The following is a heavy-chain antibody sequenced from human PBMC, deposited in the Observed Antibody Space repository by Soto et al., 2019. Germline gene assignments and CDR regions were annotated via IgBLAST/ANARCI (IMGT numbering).Heavy chain of an antibody. CDR2: ISGNGGSI. CDR3: ANGIVLMVYATDAFDI. D-gene: IGHD2-8*01. V-gene: IGHV3-23*01. J-gene: IGHJ3*02. CDR1: GFTFDDYA. Sequence: PGGSLRLSCGASGFTFDDYAMHWVRQAPGKGLEWVSGISGNGGSIYYADSVKGRFTISRDNSKNTLYLQMNSLRAEDTAVYYCANGIVLMVYATDAFDIWGQGTMVTVSS.